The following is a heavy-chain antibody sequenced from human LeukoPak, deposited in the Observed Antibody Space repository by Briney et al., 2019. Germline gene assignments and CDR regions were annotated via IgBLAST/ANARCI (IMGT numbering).Heavy chain of an antibody. CDR3: ARGGNYDNLTGYIFDY. D-gene: IGHD3-9*01. J-gene: IGHJ4*02. V-gene: IGHV3-7*03. Sequence: PGGTLRLSCAASGFTFSNYWMSWVRQAPGQGLEWVCNIKHDGGGKHYEDSVKRRFTIARDTAKNSLNLQMNSLRAEDTAVYYCARGGNYDNLTGYIFDYWGQGTLVTVSS. CDR1: GFTFSNYW. CDR2: IKHDGGGK.